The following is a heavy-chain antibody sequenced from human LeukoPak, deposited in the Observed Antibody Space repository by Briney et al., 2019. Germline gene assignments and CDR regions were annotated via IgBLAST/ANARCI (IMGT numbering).Heavy chain of an antibody. V-gene: IGHV3-30*18. CDR3: AKGPSSSWSSYYYYMDV. Sequence: PGGSLRLSCAASGFTFSSYGMHWVRQAPGKGLEWVAVISYDGSNKCYADSVKGRFTISRDNSKNTLYLQMNSLRAEDTAVYYCAKGPSSSWSSYYYYMDVWGKGTTVTVSS. CDR2: ISYDGSNK. D-gene: IGHD6-13*01. J-gene: IGHJ6*03. CDR1: GFTFSSYG.